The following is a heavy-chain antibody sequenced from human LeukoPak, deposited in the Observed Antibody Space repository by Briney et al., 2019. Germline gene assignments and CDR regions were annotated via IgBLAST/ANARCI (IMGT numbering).Heavy chain of an antibody. CDR1: GDSISSGDYS. V-gene: IGHV4-30-4*07. CDR3: ARRRYDASGYYPSRGRYFDY. Sequence: QSSETLSLTCAVSGDSISSGDYSWSWIRQPPGKGLEWIGYIYNSGTTNYNPSLKSRVTISVDTSKNQFSLELTSVTAADTAVYYCARRRYDASGYYPSRGRYFDYWGQGTLVTVSS. J-gene: IGHJ4*02. CDR2: IYNSGTT. D-gene: IGHD3-22*01.